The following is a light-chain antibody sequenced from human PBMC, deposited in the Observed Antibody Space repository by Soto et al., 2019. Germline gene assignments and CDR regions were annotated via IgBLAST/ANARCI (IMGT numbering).Light chain of an antibody. Sequence: DIQMTQSPSSLSASVGDRVTLTCRASQDISVYLAWYQQKPGKVPKLLIYSASTLQSGVPSRFSGSGSGTNFTLTISSLQPEDVATYYCQQFNTAPLTFGQGTRLEIK. CDR3: QQFNTAPLT. V-gene: IGKV1-27*01. CDR1: QDISVY. CDR2: SAS. J-gene: IGKJ5*01.